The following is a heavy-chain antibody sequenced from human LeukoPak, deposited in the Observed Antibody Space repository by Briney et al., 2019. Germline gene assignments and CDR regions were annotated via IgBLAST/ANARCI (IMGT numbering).Heavy chain of an antibody. J-gene: IGHJ4*02. CDR1: GFTFSSYA. CDR3: AKTIASSSSTNYFDY. Sequence: GGSLRLSCAASGFTFSSYAMSWVRQAPGKGLEWVSAISGSGGSTYYADSVKGRFTIPRDNSKNTLYLQMNSLRAEDTAVYYCAKTIASSSSTNYFDYWGQGTLVTVSS. D-gene: IGHD6-13*01. CDR2: ISGSGGST. V-gene: IGHV3-23*01.